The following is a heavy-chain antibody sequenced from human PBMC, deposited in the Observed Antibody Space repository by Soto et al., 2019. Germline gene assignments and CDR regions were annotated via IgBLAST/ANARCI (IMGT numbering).Heavy chain of an antibody. CDR1: GDSMSSYY. V-gene: IGHV4-4*07. D-gene: IGHD7-27*01. CDR2: ISATGTT. Sequence: QVQLRESGPGLVEPSETLSLTCTVSGDSMSSYYWSWIRQSAEKGLEWMGRISATGTTNYMPSLKSRITLSIDASKNQFSLNLKFVTAADTAVYFCARDQSGAADIWGQGTVVSVP. J-gene: IGHJ3*02. CDR3: ARDQSGAADI.